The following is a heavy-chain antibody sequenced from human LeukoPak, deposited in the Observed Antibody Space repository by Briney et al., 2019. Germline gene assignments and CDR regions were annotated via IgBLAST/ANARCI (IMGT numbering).Heavy chain of an antibody. CDR3: ATDLGGYYSGSGTYWGSLDY. D-gene: IGHD3-10*01. Sequence: GGSLRLSCAASRFTFSSYWMSWVRQAPGQGLEWVANIKQDGSEKYYVDSVKGRFTISRDNAKNSLYLQMNSLKTEDTAVYYCATDLGGYYSGSGTYWGSLDYWGQGTVVTVSS. CDR1: RFTFSSYW. V-gene: IGHV3-7*05. CDR2: IKQDGSEK. J-gene: IGHJ4*02.